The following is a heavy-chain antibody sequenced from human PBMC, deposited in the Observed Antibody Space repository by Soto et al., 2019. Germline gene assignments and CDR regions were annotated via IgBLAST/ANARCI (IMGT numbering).Heavy chain of an antibody. Sequence: QVQLVQSGAEVKKPGASVKVSCKASGYTFTSYGISWVRQAPGQGLEWMGWISAYNGNTNYAQKLQGRVTMTTDTPTSTAYMELRSLRSDDTAVYYCAREDYGDYYYYFGMDVWGQGTTVTVSS. D-gene: IGHD4-17*01. CDR1: GYTFTSYG. V-gene: IGHV1-18*01. CDR2: ISAYNGNT. J-gene: IGHJ6*02. CDR3: AREDYGDYYYYFGMDV.